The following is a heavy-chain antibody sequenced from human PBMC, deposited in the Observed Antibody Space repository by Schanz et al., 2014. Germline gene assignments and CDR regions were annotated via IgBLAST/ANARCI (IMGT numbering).Heavy chain of an antibody. CDR3: ARGRGCTGGSCYSWFDL. CDR1: GGTFSSYT. CDR2: IIPSLGLA. J-gene: IGHJ5*02. V-gene: IGHV1-69*02. D-gene: IGHD2-15*01. Sequence: QLQLVQSGAEVKKPGSSVKVSCKLSGGTFSSYTISWMRQAPGQGLEWMGRIIPSLGLAKYEQKFQDKVTITADTSTTTAYMELSSLRSEDTAVYYCARGRGCTGGSCYSWFDLWGQGTLVTVSP.